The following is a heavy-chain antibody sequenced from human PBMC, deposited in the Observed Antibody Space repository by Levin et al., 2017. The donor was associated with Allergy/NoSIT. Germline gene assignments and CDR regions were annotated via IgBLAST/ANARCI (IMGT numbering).Heavy chain of an antibody. CDR3: AKAGGGYCSGGSCYSKNCFDP. V-gene: IGHV3-23*01. CDR1: GFTFSSYA. Sequence: PGGSLRLSCAASGFTFSSYAMSWVRQAPGKGLEWVSAISGSGGSTYYADSVKGRFTISRDNSKNTLYLQMNSLRAEDTAVYYCAKAGGGYCSGGSCYSKNCFDPWGQGTLVTVSS. D-gene: IGHD2-15*01. CDR2: ISGSGGST. J-gene: IGHJ5*02.